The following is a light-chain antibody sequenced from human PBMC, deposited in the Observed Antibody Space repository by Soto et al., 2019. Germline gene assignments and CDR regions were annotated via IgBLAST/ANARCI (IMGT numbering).Light chain of an antibody. V-gene: IGKV3-15*01. CDR3: QHYNSYGT. CDR1: QSVSDK. CDR2: GAS. J-gene: IGKJ1*01. Sequence: EIELTQSPSTLSVSPGERVTLSCRASQSVSDKLAWYQQKPGQAPRLLIYGASSRASGIPARFSGSGSGTEFTLTISSLQPDDFATYYCQHYNSYGTFGQGTKVDI.